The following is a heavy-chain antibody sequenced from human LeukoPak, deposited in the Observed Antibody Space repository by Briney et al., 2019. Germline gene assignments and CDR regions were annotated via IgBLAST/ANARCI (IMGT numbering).Heavy chain of an antibody. CDR1: GFTFSSYG. Sequence: GGSLRLSCAASGFTFSSYGMHWVRQAPGKGLDWVAVISYDGSHKYYADSVKGRFTISRDNSKNTLYLQMNSLRVEDTAVYYCAKDGATNYGDYGNFDYWGQGTLVTVSS. CDR2: ISYDGSHK. D-gene: IGHD4-17*01. V-gene: IGHV3-30*18. J-gene: IGHJ4*02. CDR3: AKDGATNYGDYGNFDY.